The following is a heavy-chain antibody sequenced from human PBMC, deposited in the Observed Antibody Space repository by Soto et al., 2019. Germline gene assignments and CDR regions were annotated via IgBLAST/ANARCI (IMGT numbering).Heavy chain of an antibody. CDR3: AGLFHYDSSGYYDY. CDR2: INPSGGRT. V-gene: IGHV1-46*01. J-gene: IGHJ4*02. D-gene: IGHD3-22*01. CDR1: GNSFTTYY. Sequence: ASVKVSCKASGNSFTTYYMHWVRQAPGQGLEWMGIINPSGGRTTYAQKFQGRVTMTRDTSTSTFHMELSSLTSEDTAVYYCAGLFHYDSSGYYDYWGQGTLVTVSS.